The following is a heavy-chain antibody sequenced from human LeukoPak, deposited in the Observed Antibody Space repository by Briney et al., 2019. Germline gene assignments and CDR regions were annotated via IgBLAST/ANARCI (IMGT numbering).Heavy chain of an antibody. V-gene: IGHV3-30*02. D-gene: IGHD2-15*01. CDR3: AQDACSGGTCYGGWYFDL. CDR1: GFTFSTYG. CDR2: MHYDGNIK. J-gene: IGHJ2*01. Sequence: GGSLRLSCAASGFTFSTYGMHWVRQAPGKGLEWVAFMHYDGNIKYYADSVKGRFTISRDTSKNTLYLQMNRLRVEDTAVYYCAQDACSGGTCYGGWYFDLWGRGTLVTVSS.